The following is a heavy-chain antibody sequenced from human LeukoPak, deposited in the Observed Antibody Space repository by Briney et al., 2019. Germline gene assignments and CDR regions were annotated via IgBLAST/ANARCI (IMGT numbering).Heavy chain of an antibody. J-gene: IGHJ4*02. Sequence: GASVKVSCKTSGYTFTGYYMHWVRQAPGQGLEWMGWISAYNGNTDSAQKLQGRVTMTTDTSTSTAYMELRSLRSDDTAIYYCARDRAPTTRGIDYWGQGTLVTVSS. CDR1: GYTFTGYY. CDR3: ARDRAPTTRGIDY. CDR2: ISAYNGNT. V-gene: IGHV1-18*04. D-gene: IGHD4-17*01.